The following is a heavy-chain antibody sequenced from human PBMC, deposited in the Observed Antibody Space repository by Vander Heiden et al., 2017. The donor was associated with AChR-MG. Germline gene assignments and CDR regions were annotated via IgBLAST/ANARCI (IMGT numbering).Heavy chain of an antibody. V-gene: IGHV3-30*18. CDR3: AKDYQTLYAPELDFEF. Sequence: VESGGGVVQPGRSLRLSCAASGFSFSSHGMHWVRQAPGKGLEWVAVISYDEKNQYYADSVKGRFTIFRDNSKNTLYLQMNRLRAEDTAVYYCAKDYQTLYAPELDFEFWGQGTLVTVSS. D-gene: IGHD2-8*01. J-gene: IGHJ4*02. CDR1: GFSFSSHG. CDR2: ISYDEKNQ.